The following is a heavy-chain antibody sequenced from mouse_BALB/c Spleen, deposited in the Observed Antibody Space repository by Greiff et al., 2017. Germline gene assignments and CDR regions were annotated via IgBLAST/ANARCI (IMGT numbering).Heavy chain of an antibody. CDR3: ARQKYGNYDFDY. CDR2: ISSGGGST. J-gene: IGHJ2*01. V-gene: IGHV5-12-1*01. D-gene: IGHD2-10*02. Sequence: EVKLVESGGGLVKPGGSLKLSCAASGFAFSSYDMSWVRQTPEKRLEWVAYISSGGGSTYYPDTVKGRFTISRDNAKNTLYLQMSSLKSEDTAMYYCARQKYGNYDFDYWGQGTTLTVSS. CDR1: GFAFSSYD.